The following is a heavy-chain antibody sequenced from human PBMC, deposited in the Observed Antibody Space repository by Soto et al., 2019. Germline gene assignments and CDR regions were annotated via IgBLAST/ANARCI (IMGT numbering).Heavy chain of an antibody. D-gene: IGHD3-22*01. V-gene: IGHV3-48*03. CDR2: ISSSGSTI. CDR1: GFTFSSYE. J-gene: IGHJ3*02. Sequence: SLRLSCAASGFTFSSYEMNWVRQAPGKGLEWVSYISSSGSTIYYADSVKGRFTISRDNAKNSLYLQMNSLRAEDTAVYYCARDPDYYDSSGTDAFDIWGQGTMVTVSS. CDR3: ARDPDYYDSSGTDAFDI.